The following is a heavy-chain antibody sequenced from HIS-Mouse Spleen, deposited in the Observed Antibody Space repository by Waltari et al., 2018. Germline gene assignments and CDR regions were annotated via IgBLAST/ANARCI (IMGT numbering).Heavy chain of an antibody. CDR2: IYYSGST. V-gene: IGHV4-39*07. D-gene: IGHD6-13*01. CDR1: GGSIRSCRYY. J-gene: IGHJ2*01. CDR3: AREIPYSSSWYDWYFDL. Sequence: QLQLQESGPGLVKPSETLSLTCTVAGGSIRSCRYYRGWVRQPPGKGLEWIGSIYYSGSTYYNPSLKSRVTISVDTSKNQFSLKLSSVTAADTAVYYCAREIPYSSSWYDWYFDLWGRGTLVTVSS.